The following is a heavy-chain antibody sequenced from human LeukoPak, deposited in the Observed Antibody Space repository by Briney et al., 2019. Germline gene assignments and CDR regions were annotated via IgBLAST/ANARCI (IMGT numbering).Heavy chain of an antibody. Sequence: GGSLRLSCTASGFTFRSYSTNWVRQAPGKGLEWGSHITASGTAMFYADSVKGRFTISRDNAKNSLYLKMNSLRDEDTAVYYCASSGSYRFDYWGQGTLVTVSS. CDR3: ASSGSYRFDY. CDR1: GFTFRSYS. CDR2: ITASGTAM. D-gene: IGHD1-26*01. V-gene: IGHV3-48*02. J-gene: IGHJ4*02.